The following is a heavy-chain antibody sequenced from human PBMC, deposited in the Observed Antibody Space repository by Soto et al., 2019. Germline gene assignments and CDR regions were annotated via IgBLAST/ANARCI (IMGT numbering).Heavy chain of an antibody. Sequence: ASVKVSCKASGYTFTSYGICWVRQAPGQGLEWMGWISAYNGNTNYAQKLQGRVTMTTDTSTSTAYMELRSLRSDDTAVYYCARDGNIVVVPALNWFDTWGQGTLVTVSS. CDR3: ARDGNIVVVPALNWFDT. CDR1: GYTFTSYG. V-gene: IGHV1-18*04. D-gene: IGHD2-2*01. J-gene: IGHJ5*02. CDR2: ISAYNGNT.